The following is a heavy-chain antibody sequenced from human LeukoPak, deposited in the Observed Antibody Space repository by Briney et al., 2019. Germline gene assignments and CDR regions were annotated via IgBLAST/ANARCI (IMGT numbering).Heavy chain of an antibody. D-gene: IGHD3-10*01. V-gene: IGHV4-30-2*01. J-gene: IGHJ5*01. Sequence: SQTLSLTRTVSGYAITSGGFSWNRIRQPPGKGLEWIGCIYDRGPAYYNPSLKSRFTISVDRPKNQFFLNVTSLTAADTAVYYCARSRQASGLFNSWGQGTLVVVSS. CDR1: GYAITSGGFS. CDR2: IYDRGPA. CDR3: ARSRQASGLFNS.